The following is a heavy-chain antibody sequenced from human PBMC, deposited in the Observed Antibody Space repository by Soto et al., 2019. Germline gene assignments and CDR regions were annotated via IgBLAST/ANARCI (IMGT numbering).Heavy chain of an antibody. J-gene: IGHJ3*02. Sequence: QVQLVQSGAEVKKPGSSVKVSCKASGGTFSSYAISWVRQAPGQGLEWMGGIIPIFGTANYAQKFQGRVTITADESTRTAYMELSSLRSEDTAVYYCARGELGYCSGGSCHPFAFDIWGQGTMVTVSS. CDR3: ARGELGYCSGGSCHPFAFDI. D-gene: IGHD2-15*01. CDR2: IIPIFGTA. V-gene: IGHV1-69*01. CDR1: GGTFSSYA.